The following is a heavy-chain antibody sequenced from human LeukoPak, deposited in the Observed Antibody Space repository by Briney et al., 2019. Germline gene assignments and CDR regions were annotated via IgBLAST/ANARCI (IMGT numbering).Heavy chain of an antibody. J-gene: IGHJ4*02. CDR3: AGLVGRYSSGLYYYYFDY. V-gene: IGHV4-30-2*01. Sequence: PSETLSLTCAVSGGSISSGGYSWSWIRQPPGKGLEWIGYIYHSGSTYYNPSLKSRVTISVDRSKNQFSLKLSSVTAADTAVYYCAGLVGRYSSGLYYYYFDYWGQGTLVTVSS. D-gene: IGHD3-22*01. CDR2: IYHSGST. CDR1: GGSISSGGYS.